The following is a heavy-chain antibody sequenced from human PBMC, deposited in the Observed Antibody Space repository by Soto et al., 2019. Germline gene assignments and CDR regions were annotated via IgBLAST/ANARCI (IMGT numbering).Heavy chain of an antibody. CDR2: IYYSGST. J-gene: IGHJ6*03. V-gene: IGHV4-31*03. CDR1: GGSISSGGYY. D-gene: IGHD2-2*01. Sequence: QVQLQESGPGLVKPSQTLSLTCTVSGGSISSGGYYWSWIRQHPGKGLEWIGYIYYSGSTSYNPSLKSRVTISVDTSKNQFSLKLSSVTAADTAVYYCARYIVVVPAAMVDYYYYYMDVWGKGTTVTVSS. CDR3: ARYIVVVPAAMVDYYYYYMDV.